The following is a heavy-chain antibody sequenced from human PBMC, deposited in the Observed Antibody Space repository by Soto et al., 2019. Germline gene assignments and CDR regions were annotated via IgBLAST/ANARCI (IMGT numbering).Heavy chain of an antibody. D-gene: IGHD3-16*01. V-gene: IGHV4-59*12. CDR3: ARGPPFH. Sequence: ETLSLTCTVSGGSIRSYYWSWIRQPPGKGLEWIGYIYYSGSTNYNPSLKSRVTISVDTSKNQFSLKLSSVTAADTAVYYCARGPPFHWGQGTLVTVSS. CDR1: GGSIRSYY. CDR2: IYYSGST. J-gene: IGHJ4*02.